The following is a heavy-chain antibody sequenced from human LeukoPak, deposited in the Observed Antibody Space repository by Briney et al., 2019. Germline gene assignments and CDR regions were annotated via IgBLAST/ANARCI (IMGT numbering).Heavy chain of an antibody. D-gene: IGHD1-26*01. J-gene: IGHJ5*02. CDR1: GFTFNSYT. V-gene: IGHV3-7*01. CDR3: ARGGAVGGRSEP. CDR2: MKEDGSDI. Sequence: GGSLRLSCAASGFTFNSYTMSWVRQAPGKGLEWVAKMKEDGSDIYYGDSVRGRFTISRDNAKDSLYLQMNSLRADDTAVYYCARGGAVGGRSEPWGQGTQVTVSS.